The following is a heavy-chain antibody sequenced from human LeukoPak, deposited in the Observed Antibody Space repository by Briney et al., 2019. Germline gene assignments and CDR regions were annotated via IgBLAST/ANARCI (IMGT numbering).Heavy chain of an antibody. CDR3: ARSGYGSSWYFFDY. Sequence: GGSLILSCAASGFIFSTYSINWVRQAPGKGLEWVSHISSSSSSIYYADSVKGRFTISRDNAKNSLYLQMNSLRDEDTAVYYCARSGYGSSWYFFDYWGQGTLVTVSS. D-gene: IGHD6-13*01. V-gene: IGHV3-48*02. CDR1: GFIFSTYS. J-gene: IGHJ4*02. CDR2: ISSSSSSI.